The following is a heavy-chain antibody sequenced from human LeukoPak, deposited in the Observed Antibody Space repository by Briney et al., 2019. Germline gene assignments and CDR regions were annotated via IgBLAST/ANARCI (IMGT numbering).Heavy chain of an antibody. D-gene: IGHD1-7*01. CDR1: GFTFSSYV. V-gene: IGHV3-30*03. CDR2: ISYDGGNT. Sequence: GGTLTLSCAASGFTFSSYVMHWLRLAPGKGLEWVAVISYDGGNTYYADSVKGPFTVSRDNSKNTLYLQMNSLRAEATAVYYGATPVQPGYIWNYVAPFDYWGQGTLVTVSS. J-gene: IGHJ4*02. CDR3: ATPVQPGYIWNYVAPFDY.